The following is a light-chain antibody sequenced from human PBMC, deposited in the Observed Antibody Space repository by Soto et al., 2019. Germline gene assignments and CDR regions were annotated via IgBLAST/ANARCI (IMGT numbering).Light chain of an antibody. CDR1: SSDVGSYNL. Sequence: QSALTQPASVSGSPGQSITISCTGSSSDVGSYNLVSWYQQHPGKAPKFIIYEVSKRPSGVSHRFSGSKSGNAAPLTISGHQDEEAADYSCCSAAGSTSVVFGGGTKLTVL. V-gene: IGLV2-23*02. CDR2: EVS. CDR3: CSAAGSTSVV. J-gene: IGLJ3*02.